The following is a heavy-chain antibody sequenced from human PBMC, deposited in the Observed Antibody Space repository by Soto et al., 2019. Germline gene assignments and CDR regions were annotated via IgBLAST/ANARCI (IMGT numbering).Heavy chain of an antibody. Sequence: RWSLRVSCSASVFTFNIYGMHWFRQAPDKGLEWVALISYDGSNQYYADSVKGRFTISRDNSKNTLFLQMNSLRADDTAVYYCAKDQASGQGSFDSWGQGTLVTVSS. CDR1: VFTFNIYG. J-gene: IGHJ4*02. CDR3: AKDQASGQGSFDS. V-gene: IGHV3-30*18. CDR2: ISYDGSNQ.